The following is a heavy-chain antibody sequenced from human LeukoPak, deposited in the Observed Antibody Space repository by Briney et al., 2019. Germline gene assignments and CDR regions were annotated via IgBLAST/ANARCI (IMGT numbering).Heavy chain of an antibody. CDR2: ISSSGSTI. D-gene: IGHD5-12*01. Sequence: GGSLRLSCAASGFTFSSYSMNWVRQAPGKGLEWVSSISSSGSTIYYADSVKGRFTISRDNAKNSLYLQMNSLRAEDTAVYYCARDSNIVATITVPYYFDYWGQGTLVTVSS. CDR3: ARDSNIVATITVPYYFDY. V-gene: IGHV3-48*04. CDR1: GFTFSSYS. J-gene: IGHJ4*02.